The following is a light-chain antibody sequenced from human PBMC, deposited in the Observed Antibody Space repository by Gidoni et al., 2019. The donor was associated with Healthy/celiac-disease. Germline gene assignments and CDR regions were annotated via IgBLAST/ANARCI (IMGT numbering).Light chain of an antibody. J-gene: IGKJ1*01. Sequence: IVMTQSPATLSVSPGESATLSCRASPSVSSNLDWYQQKPGHAPRLLIYGASTRATGIPARFSGSGSGTEFTLTISSLQSEDCAVYYCQQYNNWPQTFGQGTKVEI. CDR3: QQYNNWPQT. CDR1: PSVSSN. V-gene: IGKV3-15*01. CDR2: GAS.